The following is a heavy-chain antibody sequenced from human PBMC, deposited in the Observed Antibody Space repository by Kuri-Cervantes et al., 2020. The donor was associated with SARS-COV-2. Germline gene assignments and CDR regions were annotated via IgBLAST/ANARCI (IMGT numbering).Heavy chain of an antibody. J-gene: IGHJ4*02. Sequence: LRLSCTVSGGSISSGGYYWSWIRQHPGKGLEWIGYIYYSGSTYYNPSLKSRVTISVDTSKKQFSLKLTSVTVADTAVYYCARGSPGYWGQGTLVTVSS. V-gene: IGHV4-31*03. CDR1: GGSISSGGYY. CDR3: ARGSPGY. CDR2: IYYSGST.